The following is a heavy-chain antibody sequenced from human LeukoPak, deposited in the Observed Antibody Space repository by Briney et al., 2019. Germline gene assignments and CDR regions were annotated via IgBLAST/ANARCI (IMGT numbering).Heavy chain of an antibody. CDR2: INPNSGGT. CDR1: GYTFTVYY. J-gene: IGHJ6*03. CDR3: ARTHYYYYYMDV. Sequence: GASVKVSCKASGYTFTVYYMHWVRQAPGQGLEWMGWINPNSGGTNYAQKFQGRVTMTRDTSNSTAYMELSRLRSDDTAVYYCARTHYYYYYMDVWGKGTTVTVSS. D-gene: IGHD1-14*01. V-gene: IGHV1-2*02.